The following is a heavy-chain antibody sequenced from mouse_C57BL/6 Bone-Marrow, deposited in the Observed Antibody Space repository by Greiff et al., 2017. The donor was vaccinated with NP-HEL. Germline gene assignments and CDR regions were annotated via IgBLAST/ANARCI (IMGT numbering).Heavy chain of an antibody. J-gene: IGHJ4*01. CDR3: TRNLGDYDDDY. CDR2: IDPETGGT. V-gene: IGHV1-15*01. CDR1: GYTFTDYE. Sequence: QVQLKESGAELVRPGASVTLSCKASGYTFTDYEMHWVKQTPVHGLEWIGAIDPETGGTDYNQKFKGKAILTADKSSSTAYMELRSLTSEDSAVYYCTRNLGDYDDDYWGQGTSVTVSS. D-gene: IGHD2-4*01.